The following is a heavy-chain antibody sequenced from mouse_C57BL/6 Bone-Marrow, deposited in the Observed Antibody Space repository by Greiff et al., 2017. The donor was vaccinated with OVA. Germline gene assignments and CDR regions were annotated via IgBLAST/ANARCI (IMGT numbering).Heavy chain of an antibody. Sequence: EVKLVESGGDLVKPGGSLKLSCAASGFTFSSYGMSWVRQTPDKRLEWVATISSGGSYSYYPDSVKGRFTFSRDKAKNTLYLQMSSLKAEATAMYYCARDSSYDYWGQGTTLTVSA. V-gene: IGHV5-6*01. CDR3: ARDSSYDY. D-gene: IGHD1-1*01. CDR1: GFTFSSYG. J-gene: IGHJ2*01. CDR2: ISSGGSYS.